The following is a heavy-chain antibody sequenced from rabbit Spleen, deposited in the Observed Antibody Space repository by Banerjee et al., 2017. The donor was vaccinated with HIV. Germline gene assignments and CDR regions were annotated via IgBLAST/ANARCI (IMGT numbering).Heavy chain of an antibody. Sequence: QSLEESGGDLVKPGASLTLTCTASGFSFSSSYYMCWVRQAPGKGLEWIACIDAGSSGDTYYASWAKGRFTISKTSSTTVTLQMTSLTAADTATYFCARETSSGWGVVSYYFNLWGPGTLVTVS. CDR3: ARETSSGWGVVSYYFNL. V-gene: IGHV1S40*01. D-gene: IGHD4-1*01. CDR2: IDAGSSGDT. CDR1: GFSFSSSYY. J-gene: IGHJ4*01.